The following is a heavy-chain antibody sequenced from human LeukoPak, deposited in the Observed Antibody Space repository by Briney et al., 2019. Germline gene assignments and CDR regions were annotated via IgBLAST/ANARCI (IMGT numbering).Heavy chain of an antibody. CDR1: GGTFSSYA. V-gene: IGHV1-69*04. CDR2: IIPILGIA. CDR3: VAAGPDYYFSYGVDV. J-gene: IGHJ6*02. D-gene: IGHD6-13*01. Sequence: ASVKVSCTASGGTFSSYAISWVRQAPGQGLEWMGRIIPILGIANYAQKFQGRVTITRDTSASTAYMELSSLRSEDTAVYYCVAAGPDYYFSYGVDVWGQGTTVTVSS.